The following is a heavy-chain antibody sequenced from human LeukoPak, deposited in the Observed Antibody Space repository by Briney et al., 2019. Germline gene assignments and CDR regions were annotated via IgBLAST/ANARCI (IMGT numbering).Heavy chain of an antibody. D-gene: IGHD3-10*01. Sequence: PSETLSLTCAVYGGSFSGYYWSWIRQPPGKGLEWIGEINHSGSTNYNPSLKSRVSISVDTSKNQFSLKLSSVTAADTAVYYCARVVRGVHLYYFDYWGQGTLVTVSS. CDR1: GGSFSGYY. V-gene: IGHV4-34*01. CDR2: INHSGST. CDR3: ARVVRGVHLYYFDY. J-gene: IGHJ4*02.